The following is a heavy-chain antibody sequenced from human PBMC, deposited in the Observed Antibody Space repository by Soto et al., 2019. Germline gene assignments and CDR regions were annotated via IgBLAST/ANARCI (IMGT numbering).Heavy chain of an antibody. Sequence: GGSLRLSCAASGFTFSSYSMNWVRQAPGKGLEWVSYISSSSSTIYYADSAKGRFTISRDNAKNSLYLQMNSLRAEDTAVYYCARENGYCSGGSCSIHFDYWGQGTLVTVSS. J-gene: IGHJ4*02. CDR2: ISSSSSTI. D-gene: IGHD2-15*01. CDR1: GFTFSSYS. CDR3: ARENGYCSGGSCSIHFDY. V-gene: IGHV3-48*01.